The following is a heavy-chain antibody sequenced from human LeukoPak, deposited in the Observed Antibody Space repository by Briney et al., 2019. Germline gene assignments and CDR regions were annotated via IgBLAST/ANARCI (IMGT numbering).Heavy chain of an antibody. Sequence: PSETLSLTCTVSGRSISSYYWSWLRQPPGKGLEWIGYSYYSGSTNYNPSLKSRVTISVDTSKNQFSLKLSSVTAADTAVYYCARAAVRGVVDYWGQGTLVTVSS. D-gene: IGHD3-10*01. CDR1: GRSISSYY. CDR2: SYYSGST. V-gene: IGHV4-59*01. CDR3: ARAAVRGVVDY. J-gene: IGHJ4*02.